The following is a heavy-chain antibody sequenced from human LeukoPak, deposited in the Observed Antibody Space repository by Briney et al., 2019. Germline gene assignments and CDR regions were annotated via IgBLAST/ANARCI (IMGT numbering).Heavy chain of an antibody. CDR1: GFTFRNYD. J-gene: IGHJ1*01. CDR3: ARGSYQFEH. Sequence: GGSLRLSCTASGFTFRNYDMSWFRQAPGKGLEWIGSIRAKGDGGTTQYAASVKGRFIISRDDSKSIAYLQMDSLETEDTAVYYCARGSYQFEHWDQGTLVTVSS. CDR2: IRAKGDGGTT. V-gene: IGHV3-49*03. D-gene: IGHD3-16*02.